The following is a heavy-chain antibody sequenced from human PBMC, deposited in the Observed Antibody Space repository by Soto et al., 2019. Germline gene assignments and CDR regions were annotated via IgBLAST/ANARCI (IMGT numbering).Heavy chain of an antibody. V-gene: IGHV3-20*04. CDR1: GFTFDDYG. D-gene: IGHD2-2*01. Sequence: PGGSLRLSCAASGFTFDDYGMSWVRQAPGKGLEWVSGINWNGGSTGYADSVKGRFTISRDNAKNSLYLQMNSLRAEDTALYYCARPHCSSTSCYGEDYYYGMDVWGQGTTVTVSS. CDR3: ARPHCSSTSCYGEDYYYGMDV. J-gene: IGHJ6*02. CDR2: INWNGGST.